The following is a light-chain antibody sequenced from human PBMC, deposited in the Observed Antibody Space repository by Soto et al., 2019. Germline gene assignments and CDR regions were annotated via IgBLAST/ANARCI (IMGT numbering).Light chain of an antibody. CDR2: EVS. CDR3: NSYTSSTAYV. Sequence: QSVLTQPASVSGSPGQSITISCTGTSSDVGGYNYVSWYQLHPGKAPKLIIYEVSNRPSGVSNRFSGSKSGNTASLTISGLQAEDEADYYCNSYTSSTAYVFGTG. V-gene: IGLV2-14*01. J-gene: IGLJ1*01. CDR1: SSDVGGYNY.